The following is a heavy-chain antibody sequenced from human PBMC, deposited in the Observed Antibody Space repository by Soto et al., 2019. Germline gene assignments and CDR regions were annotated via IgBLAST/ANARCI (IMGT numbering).Heavy chain of an antibody. CDR3: AKPQHHPYIDFDY. J-gene: IGHJ4*02. CDR2: ISGSGGST. Sequence: VQLVESGGGVVQPGRSLRLSCAASGFTFSTYGMHWVRQAPGKGLEWVSAISGSGGSTYYADSVKGRFTISRDNSKNTPYLQMNSLRAEDTAVYYCAKPQHHPYIDFDYWGQGTLVTVSS. CDR1: GFTFSTYG. D-gene: IGHD3-16*02. V-gene: IGHV3-23*04.